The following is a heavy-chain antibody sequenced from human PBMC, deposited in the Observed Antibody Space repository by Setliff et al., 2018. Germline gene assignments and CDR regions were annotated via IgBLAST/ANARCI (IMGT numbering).Heavy chain of an antibody. CDR1: GYTFNSYD. D-gene: IGHD6-13*01. CDR2: MNPNSGNT. J-gene: IGHJ3*02. CDR3: ARSIESSSWYWYWAIGPTDAFDI. Sequence: GASVKVSCKASGYTFNSYDINWVRQATGQGLEGMGWMNPNSGNTGYAQKFQGRVTMTRNTSIITAYMELSSLRSEDTDVYYCARSIESSSWYWYWAIGPTDAFDIWGQGTMVTVSS. V-gene: IGHV1-8*01.